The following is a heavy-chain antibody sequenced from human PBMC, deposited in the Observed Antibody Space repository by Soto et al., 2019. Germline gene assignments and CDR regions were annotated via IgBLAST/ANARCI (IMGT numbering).Heavy chain of an antibody. Sequence: QYGGSLRLSCAASGLTASSYWMSWVRQAPGKGLEWVANIKQDGSEKYYVDSVKGRFTISRDNAKNSLYLQMNSLRAEDTAVYYCASTYSSSSLYYYYGMDVWGQGTTVTVSS. CDR3: ASTYSSSSLYYYYGMDV. D-gene: IGHD6-6*01. J-gene: IGHJ6*02. CDR2: IKQDGSEK. CDR1: GLTASSYW. V-gene: IGHV3-7*05.